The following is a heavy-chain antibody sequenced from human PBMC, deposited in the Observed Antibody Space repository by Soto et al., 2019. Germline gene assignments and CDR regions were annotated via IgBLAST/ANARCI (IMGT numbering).Heavy chain of an antibody. D-gene: IGHD3-16*02. V-gene: IGHV1-18*01. CDR3: ARDWAHLRYVWGSYRYAYDAFDI. CDR1: GYTFTSYG. CDR2: ISAYNGNT. Sequence: QVQLVQSGAEVKKPGASVKVSCKASGYTFTSYGISWVRQAPGQGLEWMGWISAYNGNTNYAQKLQGRVTITTDTATSTAYMELRSLRSDDTAVYYCARDWAHLRYVWGSYRYAYDAFDIWGQGTMVTGSS. J-gene: IGHJ3*02.